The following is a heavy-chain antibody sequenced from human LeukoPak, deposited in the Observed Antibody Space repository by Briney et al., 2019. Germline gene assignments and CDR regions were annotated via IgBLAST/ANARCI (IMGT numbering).Heavy chain of an antibody. V-gene: IGHV3-21*01. CDR3: ARDRRQKNWFDP. Sequence: PGGSLRLSCAASGFTFSSYSMNWVRQAPGKGLEWVSSISSSSSYIYYADSVKGRFTISRDNAKNSLYLQMNSLRAEDTAVYYCARDRRQKNWFDPWGQGTLVTVSS. J-gene: IGHJ5*02. CDR2: ISSSSSYI. CDR1: GFTFSSYS.